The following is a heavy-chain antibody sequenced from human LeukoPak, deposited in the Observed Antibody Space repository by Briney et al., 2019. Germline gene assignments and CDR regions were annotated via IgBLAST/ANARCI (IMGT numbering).Heavy chain of an antibody. D-gene: IGHD1-26*01. CDR2: ISGSGANT. CDR1: GFTFSSYG. J-gene: IGHJ6*02. Sequence: PGASPRLSCAASGFTFSSYGMTWVRQAPGKGLEWVSSISGSGANTYYVGSVKCRFTISRHNSNNTVHLQMRSLRAEDRAVYHCARVLKGESGALGVDVWGQGTTVNVSS. V-gene: IGHV3-23*01. CDR3: ARVLKGESGALGVDV.